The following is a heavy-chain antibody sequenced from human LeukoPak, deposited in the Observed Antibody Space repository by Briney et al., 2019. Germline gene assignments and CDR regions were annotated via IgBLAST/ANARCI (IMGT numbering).Heavy chain of an antibody. Sequence: PSETLSLTCAVYGGSLSGYYWSWIRQPPGKGLEWIGEINHSGSTNYNPSLKSRVTISVDTSKNQFSLKLSSVTAADTAVYYCARGLRRIDYWGQGTLVTVSS. V-gene: IGHV4-34*01. CDR2: INHSGST. CDR3: ARGLRRIDY. CDR1: GGSLSGYY. J-gene: IGHJ4*02.